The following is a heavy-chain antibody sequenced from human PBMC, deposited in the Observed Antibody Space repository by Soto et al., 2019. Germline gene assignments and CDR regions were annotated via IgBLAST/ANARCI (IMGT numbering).Heavy chain of an antibody. Sequence: QMQLVQSGPEVKKPGTSVKVSFKASGYTFTSSAVQWVRQARGQRLEWIGWIVVCSGNTNYAQKFQVRVTITRDTSTSTAYMELSSLRAEDTAVYYCAGLECGFWRAYPSGMAVWGVGPAVTVSS. CDR1: GYTFTSSA. CDR3: AGLECGFWRAYPSGMAV. V-gene: IGHV1-58*01. J-gene: IGHJ6*04. D-gene: IGHD3-16*01. CDR2: IVVCSGNT.